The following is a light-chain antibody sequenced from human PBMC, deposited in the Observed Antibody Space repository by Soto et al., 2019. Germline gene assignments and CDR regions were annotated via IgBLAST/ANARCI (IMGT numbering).Light chain of an antibody. V-gene: IGLV2-14*01. J-gene: IGLJ2*01. CDR1: SSDIGGYNY. Sequence: QSALTQPASVSGSPGQSITISCTGTSSDIGGYNYVSWYQQHPGKAPKLIIYEVSNRPSGVSNRFSGSKSGNTASLTISGRQAEDESDYYCSSYTSFSSVVFGGGTKLTVL. CDR2: EVS. CDR3: SSYTSFSSVV.